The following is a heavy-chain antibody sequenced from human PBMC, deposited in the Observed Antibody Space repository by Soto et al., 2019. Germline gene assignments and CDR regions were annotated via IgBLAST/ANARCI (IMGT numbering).Heavy chain of an antibody. J-gene: IGHJ4*02. CDR1: GFIFGFYW. CDR2: IERHGNDK. Sequence: EVHLEESGGDLVQPRGSLRLSCSASGFIFGFYWMTWVRQAPGKGLEWVANIERHGNDKYYVDSVTGRFTISRDNAQNSLFLQMNNLRAEDTAVYFCARIRATDYEIDYWGQGTLVTVSS. D-gene: IGHD3-22*01. CDR3: ARIRATDYEIDY. V-gene: IGHV3-7*03.